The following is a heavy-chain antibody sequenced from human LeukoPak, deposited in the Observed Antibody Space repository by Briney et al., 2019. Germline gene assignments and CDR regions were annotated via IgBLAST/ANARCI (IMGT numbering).Heavy chain of an antibody. J-gene: IGHJ4*02. V-gene: IGHV4-39*01. CDR1: GGSISGSSYY. Sequence: SETLSLTCTVSGGSISGSSYYWGWIRQPPGKGLEWIGSIYNSGTTYYNPSLKSRVTISVDTSKNQFSLRLSSVTAADTSLYYCARHIQGANVCDYWGQGTLVTVPS. CDR2: IYNSGTT. D-gene: IGHD2-21*01. CDR3: ARHIQGANVCDY.